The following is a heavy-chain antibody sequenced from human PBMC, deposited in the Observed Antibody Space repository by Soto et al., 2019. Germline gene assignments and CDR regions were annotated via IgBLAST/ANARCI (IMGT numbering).Heavy chain of an antibody. V-gene: IGHV4-30-2*01. CDR1: VGSISSGGYS. D-gene: IGHD5-18*01. CDR2: IYHSGST. J-gene: IGHJ5*02. CDR3: ARVYGYPNWFDP. Sequence: TLSLTCAVSVGSISSGGYSWSWILQPPGKGLEWIGYIYHSGSTYYNPSLKSRVTISVDRSKNQFSLKLSSVTAADTAVYYCARVYGYPNWFDPWGQGTLVTVSS.